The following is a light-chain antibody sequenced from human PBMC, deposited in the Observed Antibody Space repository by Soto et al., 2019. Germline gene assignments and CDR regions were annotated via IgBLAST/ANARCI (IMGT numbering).Light chain of an antibody. CDR1: QGISSR. J-gene: IGKJ4*01. V-gene: IGKV1-9*01. CDR2: AAS. CDR3: QQVNDYPLT. Sequence: DIQLTQSPSFLSASVGDRVTITCRASQGISSRLAWYQQRPAKAPNLLIYAASTLQSGVPSRFSGSGSGTEFTLTISSLQPEDFANYYCQQVNDYPLTFGGGTKVEIK.